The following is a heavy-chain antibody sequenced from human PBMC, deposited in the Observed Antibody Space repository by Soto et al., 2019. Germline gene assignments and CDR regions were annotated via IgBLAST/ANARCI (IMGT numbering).Heavy chain of an antibody. Sequence: GESLKISCEASGYSFSSCWIGWVRQMPGKGLEWMAIINPTDSDTRYSPSFRGQVTISANKSISTAYLQWSSLKASDTAMYYCARQAIGRETTTHWGQGTLVTVSS. CDR2: INPTDSDT. CDR1: GYSFSSCW. CDR3: ARQAIGRETTTH. J-gene: IGHJ4*02. V-gene: IGHV5-51*01. D-gene: IGHD1-1*01.